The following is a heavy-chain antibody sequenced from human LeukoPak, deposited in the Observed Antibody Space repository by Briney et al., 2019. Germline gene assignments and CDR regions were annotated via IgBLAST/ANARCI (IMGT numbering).Heavy chain of an antibody. V-gene: IGHV3-23*01. CDR2: IFGSGGTT. CDR1: GFTFSSYA. CDR3: AKDSSGSGNYYNPFAY. J-gene: IGHJ4*02. D-gene: IGHD3-10*01. Sequence: PGGSLRLSCAASGFTFSSYAMSWVRQAPGKGLEWVSGIFGSGGTTYYADSVKGRFTISRDNSKNTLYLQMNSLRAEDTAVYYCAKDSSGSGNYYNPFAYWGQGTLVTVSS.